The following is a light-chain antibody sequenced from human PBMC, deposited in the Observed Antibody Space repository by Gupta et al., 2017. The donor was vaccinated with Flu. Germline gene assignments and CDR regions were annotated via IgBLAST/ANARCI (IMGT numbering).Light chain of an antibody. CDR1: QSVRSSY. V-gene: IGKV3-20*01. CDR3: QQEDNSPRT. CDR2: RAS. J-gene: IGKJ1*01. Sequence: EIVLTQSPGTLSLSPGERATLSCRASQSVRSSYLAWYQQKPGQAPRLLIYRASSRATGFPDRFSASGSGTEFTLTINRLEPEDFAVYYCQQEDNSPRTFGQGTKVEIK.